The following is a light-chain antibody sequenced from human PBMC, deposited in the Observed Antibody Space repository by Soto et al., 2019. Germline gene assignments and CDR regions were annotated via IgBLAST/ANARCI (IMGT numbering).Light chain of an antibody. Sequence: EIVMTQSPDTLSVSPGEKATFSCRASQSVRSNLAWYQQKPGQAPRLLIFGASTGATGVPARFSGGGSETAFTLTINGLQSEDFATYYCQQYSDWPLTFGGGTKVES. CDR1: QSVRSN. CDR2: GAS. CDR3: QQYSDWPLT. J-gene: IGKJ4*01. V-gene: IGKV3-15*01.